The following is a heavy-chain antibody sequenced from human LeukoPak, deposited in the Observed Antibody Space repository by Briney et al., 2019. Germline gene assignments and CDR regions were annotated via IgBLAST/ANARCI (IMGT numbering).Heavy chain of an antibody. CDR3: ARGAGYNYPYYFDY. CDR1: GFTVSSNY. Sequence: GGSLRLSCAASGFTVSSNYMNWVRQAPGKGLEGVSVIYGGGTIYYEESVKGRFTISRINSKNTLYLQMNSLRAEDTAVYYCARGAGYNYPYYFDYWGQGTLVTVSS. V-gene: IGHV3-53*01. D-gene: IGHD5-24*01. CDR2: IYGGGTI. J-gene: IGHJ4*02.